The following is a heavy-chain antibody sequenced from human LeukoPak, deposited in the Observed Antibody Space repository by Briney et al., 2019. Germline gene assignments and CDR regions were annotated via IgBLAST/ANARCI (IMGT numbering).Heavy chain of an antibody. Sequence: PSETLFLTCTVSGGSISSGSYYWSWIRQPAGKGLEWIGRIYTSGSTNYNPSLKSRVTISVDTSKNQFSLKLSSVTAADTAVYYCAREGRGRYGSGSSDYWGQGTLVTVSS. CDR3: AREGRGRYGSGSSDY. V-gene: IGHV4-61*02. D-gene: IGHD3-10*01. J-gene: IGHJ4*02. CDR2: IYTSGST. CDR1: GGSISSGSYY.